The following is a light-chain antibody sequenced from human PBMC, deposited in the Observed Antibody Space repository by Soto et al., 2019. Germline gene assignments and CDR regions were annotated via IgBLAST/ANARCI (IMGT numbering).Light chain of an antibody. V-gene: IGKV3-20*01. Sequence: EIVLTQSPGTLSLSPGERATLSCRASQSVSSNLVWYQQKPGQAPRLLICGASSRATGIPGRFTGSGSGTDFTLTISRLEPEDFAVYYCQQYSSSPWTFGQGTKVAIK. CDR2: GAS. CDR3: QQYSSSPWT. CDR1: QSVSSN. J-gene: IGKJ1*01.